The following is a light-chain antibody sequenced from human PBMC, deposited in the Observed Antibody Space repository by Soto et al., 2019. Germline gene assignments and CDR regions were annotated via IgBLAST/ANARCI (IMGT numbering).Light chain of an antibody. Sequence: EVATLSCRASQSVSSSFLAWYQQKVGQARRLLIYGASSRATGIPDRFSGSGSGTDFTLSISRLEPEDFAVYYCQQYGSSPRTFGQGTRLEIK. CDR1: QSVSSSF. CDR3: QQYGSSPRT. CDR2: GAS. J-gene: IGKJ5*01. V-gene: IGKV3-20*01.